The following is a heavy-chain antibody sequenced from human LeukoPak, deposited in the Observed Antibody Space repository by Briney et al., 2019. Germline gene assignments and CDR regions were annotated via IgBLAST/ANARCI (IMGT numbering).Heavy chain of an antibody. CDR2: IFYSGST. D-gene: IGHD3-22*01. Sequence: SETLSLTCTVSSGSISTSNYYWGWVRQPPGKALEWIGNIFYSGSTYYSPSLKSRVTISLDTSRNQFSLKLNSVTAADTAVYYCAKGLPYESRAYYDRLFDEWGQGTLVTVSS. CDR3: AKGLPYESRAYYDRLFDE. CDR1: SGSISTSNYY. J-gene: IGHJ4*02. V-gene: IGHV4-39*07.